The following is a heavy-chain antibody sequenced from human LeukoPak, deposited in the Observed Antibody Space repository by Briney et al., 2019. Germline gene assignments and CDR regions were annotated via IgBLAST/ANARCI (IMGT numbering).Heavy chain of an antibody. CDR2: IYYSGIT. CDR1: GGSIRGYY. D-gene: IGHD6-13*01. V-gene: IGHV4-59*08. Sequence: SETLSLTCTVSGGSIRGYYWSWIRQPPGKGLEYIGYIYYSGITNYNPSLKSRVTISVDTSKNQFSLKLSSVTAADTAVYYCAITHAGYSISWYYFDYWGQGTLVTVSS. J-gene: IGHJ4*02. CDR3: AITHAGYSISWYYFDY.